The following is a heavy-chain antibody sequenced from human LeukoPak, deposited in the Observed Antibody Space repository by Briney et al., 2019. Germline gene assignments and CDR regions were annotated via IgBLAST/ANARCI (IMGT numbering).Heavy chain of an antibody. CDR2: IWYDGSNK. J-gene: IGHJ4*02. CDR1: GFTFSSYG. CDR3: ARAGLYYDSSGPADY. V-gene: IGHV3-33*01. Sequence: PGGSLRLSCAASGFTFSSYGMHWVRQAPGKGPEWVAVIWYDGSNKYYADSVKGRFTISRDNSKNTLYLQMNSLRAEDTAVYYCARAGLYYDSSGPADYWGQGTLVTVSS. D-gene: IGHD3-22*01.